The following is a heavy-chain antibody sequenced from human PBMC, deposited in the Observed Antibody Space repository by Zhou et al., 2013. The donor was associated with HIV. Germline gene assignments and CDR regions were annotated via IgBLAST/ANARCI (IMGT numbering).Heavy chain of an antibody. CDR3: ARDLEDDYIWGSYRYFDY. V-gene: IGHV1-69*04. CDR2: IIPILGIA. D-gene: IGHD3-16*02. J-gene: IGHJ4*02. Sequence: QVQLVQSGAEVKKPGSSVKVSCKASGGTFSSYAISWVRQAPGQGLEWMGRIIPILGIANYAQKFQGRVTITADKSTSTAYMELSSLRSEDTAVYYCARDLEDDYIWGSYRYFDYWGQGTLVTVSS. CDR1: GGTFSSYA.